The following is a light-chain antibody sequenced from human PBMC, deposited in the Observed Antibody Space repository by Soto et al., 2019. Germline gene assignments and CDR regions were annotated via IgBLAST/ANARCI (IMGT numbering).Light chain of an antibody. J-gene: IGKJ2*01. CDR3: QQLNSYPYT. CDR2: AAS. Sequence: DIQLTQSPSFLSASVGDRVTITCRASQGISSYVACYRQNPGKVPKALIYAASTLQSGVPSRFSGSGSGTEFTLTISSLQPEDFATYYCQQLNSYPYTFGQGTKLEIK. V-gene: IGKV1-9*01. CDR1: QGISSY.